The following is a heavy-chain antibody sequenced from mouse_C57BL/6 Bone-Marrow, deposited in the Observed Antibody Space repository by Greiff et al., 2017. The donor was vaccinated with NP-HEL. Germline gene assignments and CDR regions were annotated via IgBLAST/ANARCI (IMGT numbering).Heavy chain of an antibody. V-gene: IGHV1-81*01. CDR1: GYTFTSYG. CDR2: IYPRSGNT. D-gene: IGHD2-2*01. Sequence: QVQLQQSGAELARPGASVKLSCKASGYTFTSYGISWVKQRTGQGLEWIGEIYPRSGNTYYNEKFKGKATLTADKSSSTAYMELRSLTSEDSAVYFCAREGYDERGFAYWGQGTLVTVSA. J-gene: IGHJ3*01. CDR3: AREGYDERGFAY.